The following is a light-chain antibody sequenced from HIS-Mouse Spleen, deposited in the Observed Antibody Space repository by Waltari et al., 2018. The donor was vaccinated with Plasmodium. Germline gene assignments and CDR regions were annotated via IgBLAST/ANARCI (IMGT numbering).Light chain of an antibody. Sequence: QSALTQPASVSGSPGQSITISCTGTSRDVGSSNLVSWYQPHPGQAPKLMIYEGSKRSSGVSNLFSGSKSGHTASLTISGLQAEDEADYYCCSYAGSSTFVFGGGTKLTVL. CDR2: EGS. J-gene: IGLJ3*02. V-gene: IGLV2-23*03. CDR3: CSYAGSSTFV. CDR1: SRDVGSSNL.